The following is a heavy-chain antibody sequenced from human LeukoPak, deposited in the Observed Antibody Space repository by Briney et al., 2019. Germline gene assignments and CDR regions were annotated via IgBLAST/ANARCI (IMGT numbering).Heavy chain of an antibody. Sequence: PSETLSLTCTVSGVSMSTYYWSWIRQPAGKGLEWIGRIYTNGGTSYNPSLKSRVTMSVDRSKNQLSLKLSSVTAADTAVYFCARDQTKLGANDNWFAPWGQGILVTVSS. D-gene: IGHD1-26*01. J-gene: IGHJ5*02. CDR1: GVSMSTYY. V-gene: IGHV4-4*07. CDR3: ARDQTKLGANDNWFAP. CDR2: IYTNGGT.